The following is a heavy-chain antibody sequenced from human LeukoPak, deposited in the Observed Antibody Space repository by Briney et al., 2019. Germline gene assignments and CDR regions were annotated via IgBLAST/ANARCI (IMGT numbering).Heavy chain of an antibody. CDR1: GGSFSGYY. Sequence: PSETLSLTCAVYGGSFSGYYWSWIRQPPGKGLEWIGEINHSGSTNYNPSLKSRVTISVDTSKNQFSLKLSSVTAADTAVYYCAGQYSSSPYHFDYWGQGTLVTVSS. D-gene: IGHD6-6*01. V-gene: IGHV4-34*01. CDR3: AGQYSSSPYHFDY. J-gene: IGHJ4*02. CDR2: INHSGST.